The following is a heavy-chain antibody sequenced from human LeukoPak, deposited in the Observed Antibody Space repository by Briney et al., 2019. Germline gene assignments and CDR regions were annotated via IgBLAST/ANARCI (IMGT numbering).Heavy chain of an antibody. CDR2: IYYSGTT. CDR1: GGSISHYY. V-gene: IGHV4-59*01. CDR3: AREDPQTTVPEGMDV. D-gene: IGHD4-17*01. Sequence: SETLSLTCTVSGGSISHYYWSWIRQSPGKGLEWIGNIYYSGTTNYNPSLKSRVTISVDTSRNQFSLQLRSVTAADTAVYYCAREDPQTTVPEGMDVWGQGTTVIVSS. J-gene: IGHJ6*02.